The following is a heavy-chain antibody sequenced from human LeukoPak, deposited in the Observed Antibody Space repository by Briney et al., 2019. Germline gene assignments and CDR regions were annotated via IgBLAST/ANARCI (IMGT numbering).Heavy chain of an antibody. CDR1: GGSISSYY. V-gene: IGHV4-59*01. CDR3: ATNVGSSGWFDY. D-gene: IGHD6-19*01. Sequence: SETLSLTCTVSGGSISSYYGSWIRQPTGKGLEWIGYISYAGSTNYNPSLKSRVTISLDTSKNQFSLNLNSVTAGDTAVYYCATNVGSSGWFDYWGQGTLVTVSS. CDR2: ISYAGST. J-gene: IGHJ4*02.